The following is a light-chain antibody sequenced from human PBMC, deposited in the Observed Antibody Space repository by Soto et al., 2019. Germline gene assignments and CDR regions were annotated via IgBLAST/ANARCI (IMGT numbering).Light chain of an antibody. Sequence: EIVMTQSPVTLSVSPGERATLSCRASQSVSSNLAWYQQKPGQAPSLLIYGAFTRATGIPARFSGTGSGTEFTLTISSLQSEDFALYYCQQYNDWPLTFGTGTKVDI. CDR1: QSVSSN. J-gene: IGKJ1*01. V-gene: IGKV3-15*01. CDR3: QQYNDWPLT. CDR2: GAF.